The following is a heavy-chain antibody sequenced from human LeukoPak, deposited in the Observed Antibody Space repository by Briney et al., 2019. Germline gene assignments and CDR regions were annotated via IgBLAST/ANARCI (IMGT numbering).Heavy chain of an antibody. D-gene: IGHD6-6*01. CDR1: GFTFSDYY. Sequence: GGSLRLSCAASGFTFSDYYMSWIRQAPGKGLEWVSYISSSGSTIYYADSVKGRFTISRDNAKNSLYLQMNSLRAEDTAVYYCARESRIAARPHYYYMDVWGKGTTVTVSS. J-gene: IGHJ6*03. V-gene: IGHV3-11*04. CDR3: ARESRIAARPHYYYMDV. CDR2: ISSSGSTI.